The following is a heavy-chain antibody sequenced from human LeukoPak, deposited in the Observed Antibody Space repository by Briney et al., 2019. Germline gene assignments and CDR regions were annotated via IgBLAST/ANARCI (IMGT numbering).Heavy chain of an antibody. Sequence: GESLKISCKGSGYSFTNYWIGWVRQMPGKGLELMGVIYPGDSAPRYSPSFQGQVPISVDKSIRTAYLQWSSLKASDIAMYYCARLPYCGGDCYPNWFDTWGQGTLVTVSS. CDR3: ARLPYCGGDCYPNWFDT. J-gene: IGHJ5*02. CDR1: GYSFTNYW. V-gene: IGHV5-51*01. D-gene: IGHD2-21*02. CDR2: IYPGDSAP.